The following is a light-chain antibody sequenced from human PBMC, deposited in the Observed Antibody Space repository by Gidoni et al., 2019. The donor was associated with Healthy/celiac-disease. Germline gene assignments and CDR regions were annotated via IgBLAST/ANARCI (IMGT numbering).Light chain of an antibody. CDR2: DAT. V-gene: IGKV3-11*01. CDR1: QSVSSY. CDR3: QQRSNWLT. J-gene: IGKJ4*01. Sequence: EIVLTQSPATLSLSPGDRATLSCRASQSVSSYLAWYQQTPGQAPRLLIYDATSRATVIPARFSGSGSATDFTLTISSLAPEDFAVYYWQQRSNWLTFGGGTKVEIK.